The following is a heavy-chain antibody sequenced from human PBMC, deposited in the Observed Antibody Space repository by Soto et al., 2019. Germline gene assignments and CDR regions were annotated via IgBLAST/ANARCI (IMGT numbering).Heavy chain of an antibody. D-gene: IGHD3-22*01. CDR2: IYYSGST. CDR3: ARARDSSGYYPAFDY. V-gene: IGHV4-59*01. J-gene: IGHJ4*02. CDR1: GGPISSYY. Sequence: PSETLSLTCTVSGGPISSYYWSWIRQPPGKGLEWIGYIYYSGSTNYNPSLKSRVTISVDTSKNQFSLKLSSVTAADTAVYYCARARDSSGYYPAFDYWGQGTLVTVS.